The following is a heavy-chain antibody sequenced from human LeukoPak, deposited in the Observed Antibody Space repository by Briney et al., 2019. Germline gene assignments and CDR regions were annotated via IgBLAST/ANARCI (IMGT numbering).Heavy chain of an antibody. J-gene: IGHJ5*02. CDR2: INHSGST. CDR3: ARYVSGDYWVQSETANRWGYWFDP. V-gene: IGHV4-34*01. Sequence: HPSETLSLTCAVYGGSFSGYYWSWIRQPPGKGLEWIGEINHSGSTNYNPSLKSRVTISVDTSKNQFSLKLSSVTAADTAVYYCARYVSGDYWVQSETANRWGYWFDPWGQGTLVTVSS. CDR1: GGSFSGYY. D-gene: IGHD3/OR15-3a*01.